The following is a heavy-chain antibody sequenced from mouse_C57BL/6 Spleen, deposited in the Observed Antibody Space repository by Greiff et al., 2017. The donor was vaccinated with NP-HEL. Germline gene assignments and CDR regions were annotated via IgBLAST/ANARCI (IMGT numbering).Heavy chain of an antibody. J-gene: IGHJ2*01. CDR3: TREYYGSSSFDY. V-gene: IGHV5-9-1*02. Sequence: EVHLVESGEGLVKPGGSLKLSCAASGFTFSSYAMSWVRQTPEKRLEWVAYISSGGDYIYYADTVKGRFTISRDNARNTLYLQMSSLKSEDTAMYYCTREYYGSSSFDYWGQGTTLTVSS. CDR2: ISSGGDYI. CDR1: GFTFSSYA. D-gene: IGHD1-1*01.